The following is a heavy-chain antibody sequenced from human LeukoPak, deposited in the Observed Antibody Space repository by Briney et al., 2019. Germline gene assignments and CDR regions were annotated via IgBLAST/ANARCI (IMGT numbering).Heavy chain of an antibody. CDR3: AKDGYYYGSGSYSFNFDY. Sequence: GGSLRLSCAASGFTFSSYGMHWVRQAPGKGLERVAFIRYDGSNKYYADSVKGRFTISRDNSKNTLYLQMNSLRAEDTAVYYCAKDGYYYGSGSYSFNFDYWGQGTLVTVSS. CDR1: GFTFSSYG. D-gene: IGHD3-10*01. CDR2: IRYDGSNK. J-gene: IGHJ4*02. V-gene: IGHV3-30*02.